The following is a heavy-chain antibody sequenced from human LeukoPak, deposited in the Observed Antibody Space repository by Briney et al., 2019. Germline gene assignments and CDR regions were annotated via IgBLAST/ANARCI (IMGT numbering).Heavy chain of an antibody. Sequence: PGRSLRPSCAASGFTFDDYAMHWVRQAPGKGLEWVSGISWNSGSIGYADSVKGRFTISRDNAKNSLYLQMNSLRAEDTALYYCAKDMEWELTYYFDYWGQGTLVTVSS. V-gene: IGHV3-9*01. J-gene: IGHJ4*02. CDR1: GFTFDDYA. D-gene: IGHD1-26*01. CDR3: AKDMEWELTYYFDY. CDR2: ISWNSGSI.